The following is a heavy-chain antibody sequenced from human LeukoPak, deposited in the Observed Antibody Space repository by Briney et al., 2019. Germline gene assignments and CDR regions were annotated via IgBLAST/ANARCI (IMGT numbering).Heavy chain of an antibody. CDR3: ARMYCSGGSCYIYGMDV. V-gene: IGHV4-4*07. J-gene: IGHJ6*02. D-gene: IGHD2-15*01. CDR1: GGSMNGYY. CDR2: VYSSGNT. Sequence: SETLSLTCTVSGGSMNGYYWSWIRQTAGKGLEWIGRVYSSGNTNYAPSLQSRVTMSIDTSNNHFSLKLSSVTAADTAVYYCARMYCSGGSCYIYGMDVWGQGTTVTVSS.